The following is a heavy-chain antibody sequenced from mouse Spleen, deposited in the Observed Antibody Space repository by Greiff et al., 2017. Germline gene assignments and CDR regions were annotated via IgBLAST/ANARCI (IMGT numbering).Heavy chain of an antibody. V-gene: IGHV5-6-4*01. CDR2: ISSGGSYT. Sequence: EVQLVESGGGLVKPGGSLKLSCAASGFTFSSYTMSWVRQTPEKRLEWVATISSGGSYTYYPDSVKGRFTISRDNAKNTLYLQMSSLKSEDTAMYYCTRESASDPYFDYWGQGTTLTVSS. CDR3: TRESASDPYFDY. D-gene: IGHD6-1*01. CDR1: GFTFSSYT. J-gene: IGHJ2*01.